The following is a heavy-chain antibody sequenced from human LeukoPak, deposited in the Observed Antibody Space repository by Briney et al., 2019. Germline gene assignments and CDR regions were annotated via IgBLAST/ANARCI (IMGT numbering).Heavy chain of an antibody. J-gene: IGHJ4*02. V-gene: IGHV3-21*01. Sequence: GGSLRLSCTASGFTFGDYAMNWVRQAPGKGLEWVSSISSSSSYIYYADSVKGRFTISRDNAKNSLYLQMNSLRAEDTAVYYCARVYSSSWNEDPFDYWGQGTLVTVSS. CDR2: ISSSSSYI. CDR1: GFTFGDYA. D-gene: IGHD6-13*01. CDR3: ARVYSSSWNEDPFDY.